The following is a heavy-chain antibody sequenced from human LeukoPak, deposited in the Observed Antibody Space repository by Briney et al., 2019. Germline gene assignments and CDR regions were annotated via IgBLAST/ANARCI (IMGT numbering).Heavy chain of an antibody. CDR3: ARILTYYYDSSGYRFDY. D-gene: IGHD3-22*01. Sequence: SETLSLTCAVYGGSFSGYYWSWIRQPPGKGLEWIGEINHSGSTNYNPSLKSRVTISVDTSKNQFSLKLSSMTAADTAAYYCARILTYYYDSSGYRFDYWGQGTLVTVSS. CDR2: INHSGST. V-gene: IGHV4-34*01. J-gene: IGHJ4*02. CDR1: GGSFSGYY.